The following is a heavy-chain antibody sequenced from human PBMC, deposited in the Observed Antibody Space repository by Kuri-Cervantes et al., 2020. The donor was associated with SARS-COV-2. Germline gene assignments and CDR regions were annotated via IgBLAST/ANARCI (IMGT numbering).Heavy chain of an antibody. CDR2: ITVSGADT. V-gene: IGHV3-23*01. CDR1: GFTFSSYA. D-gene: IGHD3-22*01. CDR3: ARSTPFRRLVVISQGGAFDI. Sequence: GGSLRLSCAASGFTFSSYAMSWVRQTPGKGLEWVSGITVSGADTYYADSVRGRFTISRDNSKNILYLQMNSLRAEDTAVYYCARSTPFRRLVVISQGGAFDIWGQGTMVTVSS. J-gene: IGHJ3*02.